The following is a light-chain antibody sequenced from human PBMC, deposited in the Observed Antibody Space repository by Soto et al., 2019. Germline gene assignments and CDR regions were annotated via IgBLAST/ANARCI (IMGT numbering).Light chain of an antibody. V-gene: IGKV3-11*01. Sequence: EIVLTQSPAILSLSPGERATLSCRASQSVSRFLARYQQKPGQAPRLLIYDVSNRATGIPARFSGSGSRTDFTLTISSLEPEEFAVYYCQQRSNWPLTFGGGTKVEIK. CDR3: QQRSNWPLT. CDR1: QSVSRF. J-gene: IGKJ4*01. CDR2: DVS.